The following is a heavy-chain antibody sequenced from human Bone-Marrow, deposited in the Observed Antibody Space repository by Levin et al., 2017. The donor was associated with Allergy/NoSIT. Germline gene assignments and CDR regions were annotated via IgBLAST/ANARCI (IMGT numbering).Heavy chain of an antibody. Sequence: SETLSLTCTVSGGSISGDIHYWGWIRQPPGKGLEWIGNIHYSGATKYNPSLKSRVTISVDTSRNQFFLQMKSVTASDTAVHYCGIHCFAGVGPCNWFGSSGQGISVTVSS. CDR2: IHYSGAT. CDR3: GIHCFAGVGPCNWFGS. D-gene: IGHD3-10*01. V-gene: IGHV4-39*01. J-gene: IGHJ5*01. CDR1: GGSISGDIHY.